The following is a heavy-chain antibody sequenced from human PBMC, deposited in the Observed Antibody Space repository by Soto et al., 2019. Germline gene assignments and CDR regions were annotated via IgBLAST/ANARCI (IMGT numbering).Heavy chain of an antibody. V-gene: IGHV3-48*02. J-gene: IGHJ6*02. Sequence: PGGSLRLSCAASGFTYSSYSMNWVRQAPGKGLEWVSYISSSSSTIYYADSVKGRFTISRDNAKNSLYLQMNSLRDEDTAVYYCAREGGATYYYYYGMDVWGQGTTVTVSS. CDR3: AREGGATYYYYYGMDV. D-gene: IGHD1-26*01. CDR2: ISSSSSTI. CDR1: GFTYSSYS.